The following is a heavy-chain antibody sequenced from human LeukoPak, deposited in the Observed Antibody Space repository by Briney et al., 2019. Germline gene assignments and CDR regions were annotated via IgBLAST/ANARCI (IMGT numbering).Heavy chain of an antibody. CDR2: INPSGGST. V-gene: IGHV1-46*01. J-gene: IGHJ4*02. Sequence: GASVKASCKASGYTFASYYMHWVRQAPGQGLEWMGIINPSGGSTSYAQKFQGRVTMTRGTSTSTVYMELSSLRSEDTAVYYCARELDTAMVDYWGQGTLVTVSS. CDR3: ARELDTAMVDY. CDR1: GYTFASYY. D-gene: IGHD5-18*01.